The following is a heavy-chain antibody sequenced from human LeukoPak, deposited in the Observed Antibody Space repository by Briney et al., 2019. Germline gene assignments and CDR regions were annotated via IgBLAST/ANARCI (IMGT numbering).Heavy chain of an antibody. CDR3: AREPRGRSGGSCYFCDAFDI. CDR2: ISSSSSTI. V-gene: IGHV3-48*02. CDR1: GFTFSNSA. D-gene: IGHD2-15*01. J-gene: IGHJ3*02. Sequence: GGSLRLSCAASGFTFSNSAMNCVRQAPGKGLEWVSYISSSSSTIYYADSVKGRFTISRDNAKNSLYLQMNSLRDEDTAVYYCAREPRGRSGGSCYFCDAFDIWGQGTMVTVSS.